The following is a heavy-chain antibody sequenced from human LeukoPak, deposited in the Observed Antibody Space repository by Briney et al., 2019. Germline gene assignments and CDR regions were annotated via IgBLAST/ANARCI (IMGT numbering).Heavy chain of an antibody. J-gene: IGHJ4*02. Sequence: SETLSLTCTVSGDSISSTSYYWGWIRQPPGKGLEWIGSIYYSGSTYYNPSLKSRVTISVDTSKNQFSLKLSSVTAADTAVYYCARHNGLRYPDDYWGQGTLVTVSS. CDR1: GDSISSTSYY. CDR3: ARHNGLRYPDDY. CDR2: IYYSGST. V-gene: IGHV4-39*01. D-gene: IGHD2-8*01.